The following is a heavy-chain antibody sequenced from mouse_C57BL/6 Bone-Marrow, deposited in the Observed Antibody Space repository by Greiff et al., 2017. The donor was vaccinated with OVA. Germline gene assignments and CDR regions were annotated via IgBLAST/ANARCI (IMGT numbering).Heavy chain of an antibody. Sequence: QVQLQQSGPELVKPGASVKISCKASGYAFSSSWMNWAKQRPGKGLEWIGRIYPGDGDTNYNGKFKGKATLTADKSSSTAYMQLSSLTSEDSAVYFCARHEDGYYASYFDYWGQGTTLTVSS. CDR1: GYAFSSSW. CDR3: ARHEDGYYASYFDY. D-gene: IGHD2-3*01. CDR2: IYPGDGDT. V-gene: IGHV1-82*01. J-gene: IGHJ2*01.